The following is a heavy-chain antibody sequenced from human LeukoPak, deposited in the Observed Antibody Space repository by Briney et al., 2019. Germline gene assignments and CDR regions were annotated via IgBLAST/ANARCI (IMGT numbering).Heavy chain of an antibody. J-gene: IGHJ4*02. CDR2: VYQSGTT. CDR1: GFSISSGHY. V-gene: IGHV4-38-2*02. D-gene: IGHD5-18*01. CDR3: ARIFIRNGYSSYFDC. Sequence: PSETLSLTCTVSGFSISSGHYWGWVRQPPGAGLEWIGSVYQSGTTYYNPSHKSRVTTSVAMSKNQFSLRLRPVTAADTAVYYCARIFIRNGYSSYFDCWGQGTLVTVSS.